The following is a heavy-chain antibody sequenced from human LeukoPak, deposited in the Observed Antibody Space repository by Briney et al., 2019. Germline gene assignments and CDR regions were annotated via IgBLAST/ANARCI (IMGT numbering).Heavy chain of an antibody. V-gene: IGHV4-59*07. J-gene: IGHJ2*01. D-gene: IGHD6-13*01. CDR1: GGSMCIFY. CDR2: IYYSGST. Sequence: WDPLSLTCTVCGGSMCIFYWSWLRHPPGRGLEWIGYIYYSGSTNYNPPLKSRVTISIDTSKNQFSLKLTSVTAADTAVYYFPSGFRWPQSWYFVLWGRGTLVTVSS. CDR3: PSGFRWPQSWYFVL.